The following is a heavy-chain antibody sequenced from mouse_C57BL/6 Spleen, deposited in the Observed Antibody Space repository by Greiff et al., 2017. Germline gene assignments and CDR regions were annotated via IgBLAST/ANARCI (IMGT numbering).Heavy chain of an antibody. CDR2: IYPGDGDT. Sequence: QVQLKESGAELVKPGASVKISCKASGYAFSSYWMNWVKQRPGKGLERIGQIYPGDGDTNYNGKFKGKATLTADKSSSTAYMQLSSLTSEDSAVYFCAREVTSKSYFDYWGQGTTLTVSS. D-gene: IGHD2-3*01. CDR1: GYAFSSYW. J-gene: IGHJ2*01. V-gene: IGHV1-80*01. CDR3: AREVTSKSYFDY.